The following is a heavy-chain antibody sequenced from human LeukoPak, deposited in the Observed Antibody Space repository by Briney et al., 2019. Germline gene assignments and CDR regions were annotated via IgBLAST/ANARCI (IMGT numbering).Heavy chain of an antibody. CDR2: IYPGYSDA. D-gene: IGHD2-2*01. CDR3: ARVVVPTPRFDP. J-gene: IGHJ5*02. CDR1: GYKLTNNW. V-gene: IGHV5-51*01. Sequence: GESLKISCKISGYKLTNNWIGWVRQVPGKGLEWMGLIYPGYSDAKYSPSFQGQVTISADKSISTAYLQWSSLKASDTAMYYCARVVVPTPRFDPWGQGTLVTVSS.